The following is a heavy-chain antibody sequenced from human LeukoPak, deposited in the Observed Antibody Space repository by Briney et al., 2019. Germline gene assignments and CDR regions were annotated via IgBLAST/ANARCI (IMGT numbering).Heavy chain of an antibody. CDR3: ARRALYSYEWSTLDY. CDR2: IYYSGST. V-gene: IGHV4-59*08. Sequence: PSETLSLTCTVDCGSISSYYWSCIRQPPGKGLEWIGYIYYSGSTNYNPSLKSRVTISVDTSKNQFSLKLSSVTAAVTAVYYCARRALYSYEWSTLDYWGQGTLVTVSS. D-gene: IGHD5-18*01. J-gene: IGHJ4*02. CDR1: CGSISSYY.